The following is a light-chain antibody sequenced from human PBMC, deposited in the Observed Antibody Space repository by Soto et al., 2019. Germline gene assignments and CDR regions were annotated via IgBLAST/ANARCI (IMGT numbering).Light chain of an antibody. CDR3: QQYVDSPET. Sequence: EIGLTQSPGTLSLSPGERATLSRRASQTINNYVAWYQQKPGQAPRVLIYDSSIRATGVPDRFSGSGSGTDFTLTISRLEPEDFAVYYCQQYVDSPETFGGGTKVEIK. V-gene: IGKV3-20*01. CDR1: QTINNY. J-gene: IGKJ4*01. CDR2: DSS.